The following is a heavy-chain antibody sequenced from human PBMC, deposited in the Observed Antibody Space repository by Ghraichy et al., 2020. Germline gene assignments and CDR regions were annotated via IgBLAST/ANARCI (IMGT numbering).Heavy chain of an antibody. CDR3: AREGDYSNYGKNYYYYYMDV. CDR2: INHSGST. J-gene: IGHJ6*03. Sequence: SETLSLTCTVYGGSFSGYYWSWIRQPPGKGLEWIGEINHSGSTNYNPSLKSRVTISVDTSKNQFSLKLSSVTAADTAVYYCAREGDYSNYGKNYYYYYMDVWGKGTTVTVSS. D-gene: IGHD4-11*01. V-gene: IGHV4-34*01. CDR1: GGSFSGYY.